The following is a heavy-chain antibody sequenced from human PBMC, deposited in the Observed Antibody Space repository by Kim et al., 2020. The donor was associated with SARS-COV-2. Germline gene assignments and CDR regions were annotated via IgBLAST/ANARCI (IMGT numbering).Heavy chain of an antibody. V-gene: IGHV4-39*07. CDR3: ARNIAAASVRYFDL. J-gene: IGHJ2*01. D-gene: IGHD6-13*01. CDR1: GGSISSSSYY. Sequence: SETLSLTCTVSGGSISSSSYYWGWIRQPPGKGLEWIGSIYYSGSNYYNPSLKRRVTISVDTSKNQFSLKLSSVTAADTAVYYCARNIAAASVRYFDLWGRGTLVSVSS. CDR2: IYYSGSN.